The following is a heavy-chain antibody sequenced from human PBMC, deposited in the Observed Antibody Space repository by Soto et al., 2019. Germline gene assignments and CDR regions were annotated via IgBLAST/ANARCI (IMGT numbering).Heavy chain of an antibody. V-gene: IGHV1-2*02. Sequence: ASVKVSCKASGYAFSGFYIHWVRQAPWQVLEWMVCINPNSGGTKSAEKFQGRVTMTRDTSISTDYMELSRLTSDDTAVYYGAGAAVTGTAGLEFWGQGTKVTFSS. CDR3: AGAAVTGTAGLEF. D-gene: IGHD6-19*01. CDR2: INPNSGGT. CDR1: GYAFSGFY. J-gene: IGHJ4*02.